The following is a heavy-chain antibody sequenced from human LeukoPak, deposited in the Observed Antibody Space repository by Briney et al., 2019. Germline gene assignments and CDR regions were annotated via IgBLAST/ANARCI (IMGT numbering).Heavy chain of an antibody. J-gene: IGHJ6*03. D-gene: IGHD3-10*01. CDR1: GGTFSSYA. CDR2: IIPIFGTA. V-gene: IGHV1-69*05. Sequence: SVKVSCKASGGTFSSYAISWVRQAPGQGLEWMGGIIPIFGTANYAQKFQGRVTITTDESTSTAYMELSSLRSEDTAVYYCATSPLLWFGEHYYYYMDVWGKGTTVTVSS. CDR3: ATSPLLWFGEHYYYYMDV.